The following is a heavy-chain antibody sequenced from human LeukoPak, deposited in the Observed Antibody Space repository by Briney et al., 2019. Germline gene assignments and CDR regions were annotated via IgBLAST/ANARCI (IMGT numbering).Heavy chain of an antibody. V-gene: IGHV4-38-2*02. CDR2: IYHSGST. D-gene: IGHD1-20*01. Sequence: SETLSLTCTVSGYSISSGYYWGWIRQPPGKGLEWIGSIYHSGSTYYNPSLKSRVTISVDTSKSQFSLKLSSVTAADTAVYYCARVEYNWNDAAFDIWGQGTMVTVSS. CDR3: ARVEYNWNDAAFDI. CDR1: GYSISSGYY. J-gene: IGHJ3*02.